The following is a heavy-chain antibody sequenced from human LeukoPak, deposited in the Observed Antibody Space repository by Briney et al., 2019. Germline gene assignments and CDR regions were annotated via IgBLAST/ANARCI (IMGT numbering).Heavy chain of an antibody. CDR1: GCTFSSYT. D-gene: IGHD2-2*01. Sequence: SVTVTFMCSGCTFSSYTINWVRQAPAQGLEWMGIIIPNLGISNYAHKFQGRVTITTDKSTSTAYMELSSLRSEDTAVYYCGVCDDVVGPAARIYWGQGTLVTVSS. V-gene: IGHV1-69*02. CDR3: GVCDDVVGPAARIY. J-gene: IGHJ4*02. CDR2: IIPNLGIS.